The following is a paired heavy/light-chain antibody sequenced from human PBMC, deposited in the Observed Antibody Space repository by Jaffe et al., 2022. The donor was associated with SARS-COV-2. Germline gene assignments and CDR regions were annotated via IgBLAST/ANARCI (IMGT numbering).Heavy chain of an antibody. J-gene: IGHJ6*03. CDR3: ATAVWLASETNSYYIDV. CDR1: GFTFTNHV. D-gene: IGHD4-17*01. CDR2: IGMGGIAT. V-gene: IGHV3-23*04. Sequence: EVHLVESGGGLVHPGGSLRLSCAASGFTFTNHVMTWVRQTPGKGLEWVSSIGMGGIATYYAASLKGRFVISRDNSKNTLFLEMNSLRVEDTAVYYCATAVWLASETNSYYIDVWGKGTAVTVSS.
Light chain of an antibody. V-gene: IGLV8-61*01. CDR2: STR. CDR1: SGSVSTSSY. CDR3: MVYIPSGIWV. J-gene: IGLJ3*02. Sequence: QTVVTQEPSLSVPPGGTVTFTCGLSSGSVSTSSYPSWYQQTPGQSPRTLIYSTRTRSSGVPDRFSGSIRGDKAVLTLTGAQAEDESDYHCMVYIPSGIWVFGGGTKLTVL.